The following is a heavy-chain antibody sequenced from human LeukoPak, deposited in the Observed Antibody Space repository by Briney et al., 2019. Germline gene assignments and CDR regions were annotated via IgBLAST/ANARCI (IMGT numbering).Heavy chain of an antibody. CDR2: IKGDGSRK. CDR3: ARDANYHDGSNYYDVLDI. J-gene: IGHJ3*02. CDR1: GFTFTDYW. V-gene: IGHV3-7*01. D-gene: IGHD3-22*01. Sequence: VQPGGSLRLSCAAPGFTFTDYWMAWVRQVPGKGLEWVANIKGDGSRKYYLDSVKGRYTISRDNARNSVNLEMSSLRADDTAMYYCARDANYHDGSNYYDVLDIWGQGTMVTVSS.